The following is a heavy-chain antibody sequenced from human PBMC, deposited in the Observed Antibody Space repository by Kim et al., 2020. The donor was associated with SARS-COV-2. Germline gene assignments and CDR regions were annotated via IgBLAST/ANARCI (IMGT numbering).Heavy chain of an antibody. J-gene: IGHJ6*02. D-gene: IGHD3-3*01. V-gene: IGHV3-23*01. Sequence: YADPVKGRFTISRDNSKNTLNLQRNSLRAEDTAVYDCAKGQSGYNYGMDVWGHGTTVTVSS. CDR3: AKGQSGYNYGMDV.